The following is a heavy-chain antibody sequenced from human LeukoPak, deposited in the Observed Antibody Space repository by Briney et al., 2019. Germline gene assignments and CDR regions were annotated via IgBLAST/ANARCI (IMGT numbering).Heavy chain of an antibody. CDR3: ARQTFGALYFDS. CDR1: GGSISRGSYY. CDR2: VYNSGST. Sequence: PSETLSLTCIVSGGSISRGSYYWNWIRQPAGKGLEWMGRVYNSGSTNYNPSLKSRVTISTDMSKNQFSLKLSSVTAADTPVYYCARQTFGALYFDSWGQGTLVTVSS. V-gene: IGHV4-61*02. J-gene: IGHJ4*02. D-gene: IGHD3-10*01.